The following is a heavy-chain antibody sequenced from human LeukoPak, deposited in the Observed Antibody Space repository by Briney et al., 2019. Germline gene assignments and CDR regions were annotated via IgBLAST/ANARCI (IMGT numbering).Heavy chain of an antibody. CDR3: AIVITMIPNSNTRTLDY. J-gene: IGHJ4*02. Sequence: GASVKVSCKASGYTFTSYYMHWVRQAPGQGLEWMGGIIPIFGTANYAQKFQGRVTITADKSTSTAYMELSSLRSEDTAVYYCAIVITMIPNSNTRTLDYWGQGTLVTVSS. D-gene: IGHD3-22*01. CDR2: IIPIFGTA. CDR1: GYTFTSYY. V-gene: IGHV1-69*06.